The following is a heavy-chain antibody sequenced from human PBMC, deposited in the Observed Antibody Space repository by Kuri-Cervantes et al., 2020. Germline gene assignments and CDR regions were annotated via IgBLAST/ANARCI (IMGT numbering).Heavy chain of an antibody. Sequence: ASVKVSCKASGYTFTGYYMHWVRQAPGQGLEWMGWINPNSGGTNYAQKFQGRVTITRDTSISTAYMELSRLRSDDTAVYYCARGRYCSSTSCYIYYYYGMDVWGQGTTVTVSS. CDR2: INPNSGGT. D-gene: IGHD2-2*02. J-gene: IGHJ6*02. V-gene: IGHV1-2*02. CDR1: GYTFTGYY. CDR3: ARGRYCSSTSCYIYYYYGMDV.